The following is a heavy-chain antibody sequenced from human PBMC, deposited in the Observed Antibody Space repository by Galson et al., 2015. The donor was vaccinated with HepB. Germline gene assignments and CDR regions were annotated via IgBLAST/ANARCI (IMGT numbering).Heavy chain of an antibody. J-gene: IGHJ6*02. Sequence: SLRLSCAASGFTFSSYWMSWVRQAPGKGLEWVANIKQDGSEKYYVDSVKGRFTISRDNAKNSLYLQMNSLRAEDTAVYYCAREGYDFWSGYYKEIGYYYYGMDVWGQGTTVTVSS. CDR2: IKQDGSEK. CDR3: AREGYDFWSGYYKEIGYYYYGMDV. V-gene: IGHV3-7*01. CDR1: GFTFSSYW. D-gene: IGHD3-3*01.